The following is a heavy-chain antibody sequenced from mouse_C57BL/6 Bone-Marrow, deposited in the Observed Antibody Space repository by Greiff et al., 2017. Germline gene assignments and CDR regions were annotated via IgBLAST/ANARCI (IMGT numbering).Heavy chain of an antibody. CDR3: ARWGEEYAMDY. J-gene: IGHJ4*01. CDR1: GYTFTNYW. V-gene: IGHV1-63*01. CDR2: IYPGGGYT. Sequence: VKLVESGAELVRPGTSVKMSCKASGYTFTNYWIGWAKQRPGHGLEWIGDIYPGGGYTNYNEKFKGKATLTADKSSSTAYMQFSSLTSEDSAIYYCARWGEEYAMDYWGQGTSVTVSS.